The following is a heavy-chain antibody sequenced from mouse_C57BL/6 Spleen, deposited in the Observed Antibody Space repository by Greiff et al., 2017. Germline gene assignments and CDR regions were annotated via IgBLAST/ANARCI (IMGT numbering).Heavy chain of an antibody. Sequence: QVTLKESGPGILQSSQTLSLTCSFSGFSLSTSGMGVSWIRQPSGKGLEWLAHIYWDDDKRYNPSLKSRLTISKDTSRNQVFLKITSVDTADTATYYCARSLYDYDVRWYFEVWGTGTTVTVSS. J-gene: IGHJ1*03. CDR1: GFSLSTSGMG. CDR3: ARSLYDYDVRWYFEV. V-gene: IGHV8-12*01. D-gene: IGHD2-4*01. CDR2: IYWDDDK.